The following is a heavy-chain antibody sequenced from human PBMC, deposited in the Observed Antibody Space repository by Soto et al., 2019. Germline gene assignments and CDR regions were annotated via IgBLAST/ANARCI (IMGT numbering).Heavy chain of an antibody. Sequence: EVQLLESGGGLVQPGGSLRLSCAASGFTFSSYALSWVRQAPGKGLEWVSAISGSGGSTYYADSVKGRFTISRDNSKHTLYLQKKSLRADDTAVYDCAKDPCGDTAMGRESYYYGMDVWGQGTPVTVSS. CDR2: ISGSGGST. CDR1: GFTFSSYA. D-gene: IGHD5-18*01. V-gene: IGHV3-23*01. CDR3: AKDPCGDTAMGRESYYYGMDV. J-gene: IGHJ6*02.